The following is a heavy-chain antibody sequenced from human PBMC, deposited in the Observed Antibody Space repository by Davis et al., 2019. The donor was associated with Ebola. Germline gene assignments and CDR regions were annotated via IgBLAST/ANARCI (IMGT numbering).Heavy chain of an antibody. CDR3: TSQGHRGSYLIHDF. J-gene: IGHJ4*02. D-gene: IGHD5-18*01. Sequence: GESLKISCQGSGYSFTSYWIGWVRQMPGKGLEWMGIIYPGDSDIRYSPSFQGHVTISVDNSITTAYLQWSSLKDSDTAMYYCTSQGHRGSYLIHDFWGQGTQVIVSS. CDR2: IYPGDSDI. CDR1: GYSFTSYW. V-gene: IGHV5-51*01.